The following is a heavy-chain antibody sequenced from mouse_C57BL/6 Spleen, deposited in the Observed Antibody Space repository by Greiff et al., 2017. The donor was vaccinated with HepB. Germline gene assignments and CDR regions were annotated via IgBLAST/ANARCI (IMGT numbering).Heavy chain of an antibody. Sequence: QVQLQQSGAELVRPGTSVKVSCKASGYAFTNYLIEWVKQRPGQGLEWIGVINPGSGGTNYNEKFKGKATLTADKSSSTAYMQLSSLTSEDSAVYFCARYSNYEGWFAYWGQGTLVTVSA. CDR1: GYAFTNYL. D-gene: IGHD2-5*01. J-gene: IGHJ3*01. CDR3: ARYSNYEGWFAY. CDR2: INPGSGGT. V-gene: IGHV1-54*01.